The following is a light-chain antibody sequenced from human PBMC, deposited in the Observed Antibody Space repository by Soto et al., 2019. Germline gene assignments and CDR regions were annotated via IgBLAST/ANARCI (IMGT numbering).Light chain of an antibody. CDR1: QSISNH. Sequence: IQMTQSPSSLSASVGDRVTISCRASQSISNHLNWYQQRPGKAPKLLIYAASSLQSGVPSRFSGSGSGADFTLTISSLQPEDFGIFYCQQSYGTPLTFGPGTKVDIK. CDR2: AAS. J-gene: IGKJ3*01. CDR3: QQSYGTPLT. V-gene: IGKV1-39*01.